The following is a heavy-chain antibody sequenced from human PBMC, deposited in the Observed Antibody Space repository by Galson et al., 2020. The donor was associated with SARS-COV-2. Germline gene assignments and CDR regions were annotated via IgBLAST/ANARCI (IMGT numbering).Heavy chain of an antibody. Sequence: TSETLSLTCTVSGGSISSYYWSWIRQPAGKGLEWIGRIYTSGSTNYNPSLKSRVTVSVDTSKNQFSLKLSSVTAADTAVYYCARHSRDEDLLYYDSSGSFEYWGQGTLVTVSS. CDR2: IYTSGST. V-gene: IGHV4-4*07. CDR3: ARHSRDEDLLYYDSSGSFEY. CDR1: GGSISSYY. D-gene: IGHD3-22*01. J-gene: IGHJ4*02.